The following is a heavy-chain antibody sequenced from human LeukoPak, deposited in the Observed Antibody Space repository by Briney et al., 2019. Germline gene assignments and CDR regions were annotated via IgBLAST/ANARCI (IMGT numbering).Heavy chain of an antibody. D-gene: IGHD3-16*02. V-gene: IGHV4-38-2*01. CDR3: ARPYYDYVWGSYRLGLGAFDI. CDR2: IYHSGST. CDR1: GYSISSGYY. J-gene: IGHJ3*02. Sequence: SETLSLTCAVSGYSISSGYYWGWIRQPPGKGLEWIGSIYHSGSTYYNPSLKSRVTISVDTSKNQFSLKLSSVTAADTAVYYCARPYYDYVWGSYRLGLGAFDIWGQGTMATVSS.